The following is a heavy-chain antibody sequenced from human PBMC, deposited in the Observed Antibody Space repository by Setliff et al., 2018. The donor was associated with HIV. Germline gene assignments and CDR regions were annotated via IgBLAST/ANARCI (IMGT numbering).Heavy chain of an antibody. D-gene: IGHD3-3*01. CDR2: ISSSSSYI. V-gene: IGHV3-21*01. CDR1: GFTFSDYS. Sequence: GSLRLSCAASGFTFSDYSMNWVRQAPGKGLEWVSSISSSSSYIYYADSVKGRFTISRDNAKNSLYLQMNSLRAEDTAVYYCARPALAGKGLQFLEWLHYYYYYMDVWGKGTTVTVSS. CDR3: ARPALAGKGLQFLEWLHYYYYYMDV. J-gene: IGHJ6*03.